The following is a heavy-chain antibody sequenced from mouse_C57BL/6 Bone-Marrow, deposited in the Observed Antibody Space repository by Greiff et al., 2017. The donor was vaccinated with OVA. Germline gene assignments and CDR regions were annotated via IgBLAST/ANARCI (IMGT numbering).Heavy chain of an antibody. CDR3: ARSGLCYGSFDY. CDR1: GYTFTSYT. Sequence: VQLQQSGAELARPGASVKMSCKASGYTFTSYTMHWVKQRPGQGLEWIGNINPSSGYTKYNQKFKDKATLTADKSSSTAYMQLSSLTSEDSAVYYCARSGLCYGSFDYGGQGTTLTVSS. J-gene: IGHJ2*01. V-gene: IGHV1-4*01. D-gene: IGHD1-1*01. CDR2: INPSSGYT.